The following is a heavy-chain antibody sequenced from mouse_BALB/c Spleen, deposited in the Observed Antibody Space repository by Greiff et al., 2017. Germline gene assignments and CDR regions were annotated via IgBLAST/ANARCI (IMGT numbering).Heavy chain of an antibody. V-gene: IGHV2-4-1*01. Sequence: QVQLKQSGPGLVQPSQSLSITCTVSGFSLTSYGVHWVRQSPGKGLEWLGVIWSGGSTDYNAAFISRLSISKDNSKSQVFFKMNSLQADDTAIYYCARGLLEYYAMDYWGQGTSVTVSS. CDR1: GFSLTSYG. J-gene: IGHJ4*01. CDR3: ARGLLEYYAMDY. CDR2: IWSGGST. D-gene: IGHD2-3*01.